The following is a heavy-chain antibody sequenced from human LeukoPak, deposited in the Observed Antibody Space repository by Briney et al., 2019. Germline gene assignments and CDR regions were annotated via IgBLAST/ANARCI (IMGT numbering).Heavy chain of an antibody. CDR2: ISGSGGST. CDR3: AKDTRITMVRGNYGMDV. Sequence: GGSLRLSCAASGFTFSSYAMSWVRQAPGKGLEWVSAISGSGGSTYYADSVKGRFTISRDNSKNTLYLQMNSLRAEDTAVYYCAKDTRITMVRGNYGMDVWGQGTTVTVSS. D-gene: IGHD3-10*01. V-gene: IGHV3-23*01. J-gene: IGHJ6*02. CDR1: GFTFSSYA.